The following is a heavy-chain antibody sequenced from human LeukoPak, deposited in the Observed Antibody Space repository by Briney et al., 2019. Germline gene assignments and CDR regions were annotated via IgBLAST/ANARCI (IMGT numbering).Heavy chain of an antibody. CDR2: ISGSGGST. CDR1: GFTFSSYA. J-gene: IGHJ3*02. D-gene: IGHD3-10*01. CDR3: AKDRPLSDAFDI. V-gene: IGHV3-23*01. Sequence: GGSLRLSCEASGFTFSSYAMSWVRQAPGKGLEWVTAISGSGGSTYYADSVKGRFTISRDNSKNILYLQMNSLRVEDTAVYYCAKDRPLSDAFDIWGQGTMVTVSS.